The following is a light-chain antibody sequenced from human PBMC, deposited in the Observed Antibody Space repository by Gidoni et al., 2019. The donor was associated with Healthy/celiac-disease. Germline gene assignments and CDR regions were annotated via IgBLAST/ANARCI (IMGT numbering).Light chain of an antibody. CDR2: AAS. Sequence: IRITQSPSPLSASTGDRVTITCRASQGISSYLAWYQQKPGKAPKLLIYAASTLQSGVPSRFSGSGSGTDFTLTISCLQSEDFASFYCHRYDRYTLITFGPGTKVDIK. J-gene: IGKJ3*01. CDR1: QGISSY. V-gene: IGKV1-8*01. CDR3: HRYDRYTLIT.